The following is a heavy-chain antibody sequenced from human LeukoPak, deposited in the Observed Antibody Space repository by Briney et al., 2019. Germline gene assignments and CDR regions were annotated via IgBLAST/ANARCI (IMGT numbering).Heavy chain of an antibody. CDR1: GFTFSSYS. J-gene: IGHJ3*02. CDR2: IRQDGSEK. V-gene: IGHV3-7*01. Sequence: GGSLRLSCAASGFTFSSYSMNWVRQAPGKGLEWVASIRQDGSEKHYVDSVEGRFTISRDNAKNSLHLQMNSLRAEDTAVYYCAKGSSRPPNAFDIWGQGTLVTVSS. D-gene: IGHD6-6*01. CDR3: AKGSSRPPNAFDI.